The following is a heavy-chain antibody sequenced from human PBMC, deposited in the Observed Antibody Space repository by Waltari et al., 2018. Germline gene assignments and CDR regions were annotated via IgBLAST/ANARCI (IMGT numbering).Heavy chain of an antibody. V-gene: IGHV4-39*01. Sequence: QLQLQASCPGLVKPSETLSLTCTVSCGSISSSSYYWGWIRQPPGKGLEWIGSIYYSGGNYNHPSLKCRSTISGATAKNQFSLKLGSVTAADTAVYYWARTRPEKNDAFNIWVQGTMVTVSS. CDR1: CGSISSSSYY. CDR2: IYYSGGN. J-gene: IGHJ3*02. CDR3: ARTRPEKNDAFNI.